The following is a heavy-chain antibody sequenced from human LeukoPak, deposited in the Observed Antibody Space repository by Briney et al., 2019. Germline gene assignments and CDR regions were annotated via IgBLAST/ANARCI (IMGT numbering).Heavy chain of an antibody. J-gene: IGHJ5*02. V-gene: IGHV3-11*01. D-gene: IGHD4-17*01. Sequence: GGSLRLSCGASGFTFSDYYMSWIRKAPGKGLNWVSYISSSGSTIYYADSVKGRFTISRDNAKNSLYLQMNSLRAEDTAVYYCATRNMTTVSPWGQGTLVTVSS. CDR1: GFTFSDYY. CDR2: ISSSGSTI. CDR3: ATRNMTTVSP.